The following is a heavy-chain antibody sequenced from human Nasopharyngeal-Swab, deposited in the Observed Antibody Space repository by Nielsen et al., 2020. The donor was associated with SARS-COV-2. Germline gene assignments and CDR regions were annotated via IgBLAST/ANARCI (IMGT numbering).Heavy chain of an antibody. CDR2: ISYDGSNK. Sequence: SLKISCAASGFTFSSYAMHWVRQAPGKGLEWVAVISYDGSNKYYADSVKGRFTISRDNSKNTLYLQMNSLRAEDTAVYYCAREEVTADAFDIWGQGTMVTVSS. J-gene: IGHJ3*02. D-gene: IGHD2-21*02. CDR3: AREEVTADAFDI. V-gene: IGHV3-30-3*01. CDR1: GFTFSSYA.